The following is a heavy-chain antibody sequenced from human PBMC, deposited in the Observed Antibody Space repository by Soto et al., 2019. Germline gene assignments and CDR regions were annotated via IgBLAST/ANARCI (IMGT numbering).Heavy chain of an antibody. Sequence: SETLSLTCSVSGGSISRYYWSWIRQPPGKGLEWIGYIYYSGSTNYNPSLKSRVTISVDTSKNQFSLKLSSVTAADTAVYYCARAYTYYDFWGQGTLVTVSS. V-gene: IGHV4-59*01. CDR1: GGSISRYY. CDR3: ARAYTYYDF. D-gene: IGHD3-3*01. J-gene: IGHJ4*02. CDR2: IYYSGST.